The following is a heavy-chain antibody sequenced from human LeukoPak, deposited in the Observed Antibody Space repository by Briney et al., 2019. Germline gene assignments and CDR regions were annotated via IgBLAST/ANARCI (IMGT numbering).Heavy chain of an antibody. V-gene: IGHV4-34*01. CDR2: INHSGST. Sequence: SETLSLTCAAYGGSLSGHYWSWIRQPPGKGLEWIGEINHSGSTNYNPSLKSRVTISVDTSKNQLSLKLSSVTAADTAVYYCARRGMLRRHWGQGTLVTVSS. J-gene: IGHJ4*02. CDR3: ARRGMLRRH. CDR1: GGSLSGHY. D-gene: IGHD3-10*01.